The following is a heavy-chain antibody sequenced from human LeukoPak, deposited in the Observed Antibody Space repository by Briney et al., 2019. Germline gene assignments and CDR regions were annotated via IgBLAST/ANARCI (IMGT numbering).Heavy chain of an antibody. CDR2: ISGSGGST. CDR1: VFTFSNSA. D-gene: IGHD6-13*01. Sequence: GGCLRLSCAASVFTFSNSAMSWVRQTPGRGLEWVSAISGSGGSTYYADSSRGGFTISRDNSRNTLSLQMNILTAEDTACYYFANHYTSSTYPYDAFDIWGQETMVTVSS. V-gene: IGHV3-23*01. J-gene: IGHJ3*02. CDR3: ANHYTSSTYPYDAFDI.